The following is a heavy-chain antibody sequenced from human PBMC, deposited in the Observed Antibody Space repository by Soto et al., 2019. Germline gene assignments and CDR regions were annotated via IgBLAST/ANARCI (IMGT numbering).Heavy chain of an antibody. CDR2: IIPILGIA. J-gene: IGHJ5*02. Sequence: QVQLVQSGAEVKKPGSSVKVSCKASGGTFSSYTISWVRQAPGQGLEWMGRIIPILGIANYAQKFQGRVTITADKSTSTAYMELSSLRSEDTAAYYCARDRADYDFWSGYSWGQGTLVTVSS. D-gene: IGHD3-3*01. CDR3: ARDRADYDFWSGYS. CDR1: GGTFSSYT. V-gene: IGHV1-69*08.